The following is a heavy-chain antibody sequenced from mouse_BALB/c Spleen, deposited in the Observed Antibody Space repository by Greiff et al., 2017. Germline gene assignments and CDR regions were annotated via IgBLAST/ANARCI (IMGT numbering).Heavy chain of an antibody. CDR3: ARDDGSSYRYYAMDY. V-gene: IGHV1S34*01. CDR2: ISCYNGAT. Sequence: LVKTGASVKISCKASGYSFTGYYMHWVKQSHGKSLEWIGYISCYNGATSYNQKFKGKATFTVDTSSSTAYMQFNSLTSEDAAVYYCARDDGSSYRYYAMDYGGQGTSVTVSS. J-gene: IGHJ4*01. CDR1: GYSFTGYY. D-gene: IGHD1-1*01.